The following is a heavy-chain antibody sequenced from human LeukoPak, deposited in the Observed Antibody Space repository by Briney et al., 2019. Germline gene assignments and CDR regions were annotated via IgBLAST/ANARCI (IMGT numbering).Heavy chain of an antibody. J-gene: IGHJ4*02. CDR3: AKENWVYNWKYDSSGSGINY. Sequence: GGSLRLSCAASGFTFSIYAMSWARQAPGKGLEWVSAISGGRDNTYYADSVKGRFTISRDTSKNTLYLQMNSLRAEDTAVYYCAKENWVYNWKYDSSGSGINYWGQGTRVTVSS. V-gene: IGHV3-23*01. CDR1: GFTFSIYA. CDR2: ISGGRDNT. D-gene: IGHD3-22*01.